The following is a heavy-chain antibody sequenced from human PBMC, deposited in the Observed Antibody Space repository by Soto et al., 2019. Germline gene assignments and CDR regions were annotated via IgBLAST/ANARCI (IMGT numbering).Heavy chain of an antibody. CDR1: GGSISNFY. CDR2: ISYSGNT. J-gene: IGHJ4*02. V-gene: IGHV4-59*01. D-gene: IGHD2-8*01. CDR3: ARAPMVLSRSYFDS. Sequence: PSETLSLTCTVSGGSISNFYWSWIRQPPGKGLEWIGYISYSGNTNYNPSLKSRVPISVDTSKNQLSLNLTSVTAADTAVYYCARAPMVLSRSYFDSWGQGTPVTV.